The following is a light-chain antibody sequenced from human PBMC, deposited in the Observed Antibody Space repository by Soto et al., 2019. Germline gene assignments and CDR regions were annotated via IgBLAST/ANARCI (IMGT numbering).Light chain of an antibody. CDR3: QSYDSSLSCVV. CDR1: SSNIGAGYD. CDR2: GNS. J-gene: IGLJ2*01. V-gene: IGLV1-40*01. Sequence: QSALTQPPSVSGAPGQRVTISCTGSSSNIGAGYDVHWYQQLPGTAPKLLIYGNSNRPSGVPDRFSGSKSGTSASLAITGLQAEDEADYYCQSYDSSLSCVVFGGGTQLTVL.